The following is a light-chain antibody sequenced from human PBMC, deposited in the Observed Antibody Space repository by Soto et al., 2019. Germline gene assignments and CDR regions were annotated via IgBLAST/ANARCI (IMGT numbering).Light chain of an antibody. CDR1: SSNIGAGYD. Sequence: QTVVTQPPSVSGAPGQRVTISCTGTSSNIGAGYDVNWYQHLPGAAPKLIIYTNGNRPSGVPDRFSGSKSGTSASLAITGLQAEDEADYYCQSYDSGLSGSVFGGGTKLTVL. CDR2: TNG. J-gene: IGLJ3*02. V-gene: IGLV1-40*01. CDR3: QSYDSGLSGSV.